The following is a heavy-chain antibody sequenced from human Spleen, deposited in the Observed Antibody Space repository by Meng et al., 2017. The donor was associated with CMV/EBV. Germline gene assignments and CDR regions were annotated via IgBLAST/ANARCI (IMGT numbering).Heavy chain of an antibody. Sequence: SETLSLTCSVSGGSINSVNYSGTWIRQFPGQGLECIGHIYCSGCTYFNPSLKSRVSMSADTSQNHFSLRLSSVTAADTAVYYCAREREATFDYWGQGTLVTVSS. CDR2: IYCSGCT. CDR3: AREREATFDY. V-gene: IGHV4-31*03. CDR1: GGSINSVNYS. J-gene: IGHJ4*02.